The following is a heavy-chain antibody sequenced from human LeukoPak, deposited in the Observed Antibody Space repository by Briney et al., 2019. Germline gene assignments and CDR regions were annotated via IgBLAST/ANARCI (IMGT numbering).Heavy chain of an antibody. CDR3: ARAPYCSSTSCPFQH. CDR1: GFTFSSYS. CDR2: ISSSSSTI. V-gene: IGHV3-48*01. Sequence: GGSLRLSCAASGFTFSSYSMNWVRQAPGKGLEWVSYISSSSSTIYYADSVKGRFTISRDNAKNSLYLQMNSLRAEDTAVYYCARAPYCSSTSCPFQHWGQGTLVTVSS. J-gene: IGHJ1*01. D-gene: IGHD2-2*01.